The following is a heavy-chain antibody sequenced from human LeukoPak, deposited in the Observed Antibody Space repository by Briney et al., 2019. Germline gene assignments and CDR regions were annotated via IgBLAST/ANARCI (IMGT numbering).Heavy chain of an antibody. Sequence: SETLSLTCTVSGGSISSYNWVWIRQPPGKGLEWIGQIHHRGNTNYNPSLKSRVTVSVDTSKNQFSLNLSSVTAADTGVYYCARESWGNLDLGGQGTLVTVSS. J-gene: IGHJ5*02. CDR2: IHHRGNT. CDR1: GGSISSYN. D-gene: IGHD3-16*01. V-gene: IGHV4-59*08. CDR3: ARESWGNLDL.